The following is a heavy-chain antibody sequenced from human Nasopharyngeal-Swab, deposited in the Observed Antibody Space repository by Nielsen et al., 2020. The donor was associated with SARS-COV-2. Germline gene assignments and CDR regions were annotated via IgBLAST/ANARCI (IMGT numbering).Heavy chain of an antibody. CDR1: GYSISSGYY. D-gene: IGHD2-2*01. Sequence: LRLSCAVSGYSISSGYYWSWIRQPAGKGLEWIGRIYTSGSTNYNPSLKSRVTISVDTSKNQFSLKLSSVTAADTAVYYCARGSVVVPAARVYNWFDPWGQGTLVTVSS. CDR3: ARGSVVVPAARVYNWFDP. V-gene: IGHV4-61*02. CDR2: IYTSGST. J-gene: IGHJ5*02.